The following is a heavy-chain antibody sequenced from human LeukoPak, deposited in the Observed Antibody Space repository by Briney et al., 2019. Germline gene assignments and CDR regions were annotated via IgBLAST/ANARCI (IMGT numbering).Heavy chain of an antibody. CDR1: GFTFSSYE. D-gene: IGHD3-22*01. Sequence: GGSLRLSCAASGFTFSSYEMKWVRQAPGKGLEWVSYISSSGTSIYYADSVKGRFTISRDNAKNSLYLQMNSLRPEDTAVYYCATGEGGSYYDSRGYYSDIWGQGTMVTVSS. J-gene: IGHJ3*02. CDR3: ATGEGGSYYDSRGYYSDI. V-gene: IGHV3-48*03. CDR2: ISSSGTSI.